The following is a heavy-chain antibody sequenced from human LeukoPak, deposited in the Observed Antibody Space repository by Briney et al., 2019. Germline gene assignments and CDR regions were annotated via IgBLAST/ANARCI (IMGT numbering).Heavy chain of an antibody. J-gene: IGHJ4*02. D-gene: IGHD3-10*01. CDR3: AHLVVTIAWRSYFDY. CDR2: IYYNDDK. CDR1: DFSLSTPGMG. Sequence: SQTLSLTCTFSDFSLSTPGMGVGWIRQPPGKALEWLASIYYNDDKRYSPSLRSRLTITRDTSKNQVVLAMTTMDPVVTATYSYAHLVVTIAWRSYFDYWGQGAMVTVSS. V-gene: IGHV2-5*01.